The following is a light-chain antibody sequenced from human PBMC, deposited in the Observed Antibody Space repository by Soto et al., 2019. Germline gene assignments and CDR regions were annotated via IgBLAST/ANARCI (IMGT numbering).Light chain of an antibody. V-gene: IGKV1-5*01. CDR3: RQYKTYT. CDR2: DAS. J-gene: IGKJ5*01. CDR1: QSIGTC. Sequence: DIPLTQSPPYLSASVGERVNITCRASQSIGTCFAWHQQKPGKAPNLLMFDASTLHTGVPSRFSGSGDGTEFTLSISSLQPDDSAIYFCRQYKTYTFGRGTRLEIK.